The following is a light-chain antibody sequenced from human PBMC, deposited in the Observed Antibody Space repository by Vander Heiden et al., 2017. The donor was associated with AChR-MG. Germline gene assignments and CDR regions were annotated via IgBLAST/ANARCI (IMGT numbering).Light chain of an antibody. CDR2: SNN. CDR3: AACDDSLNGPV. Sequence: QSVLTKLPSASVTPWQRVTIPCSGRSTNFGSNTVNWYQQLPGTAPKLLIYSNNHRPAGVPDRISGSKSGTSASLAISGLQSEDEADYYCAACDDSLNGPVFGGGTKLTVL. V-gene: IGLV1-44*01. CDR1: STNFGSNT. J-gene: IGLJ3*02.